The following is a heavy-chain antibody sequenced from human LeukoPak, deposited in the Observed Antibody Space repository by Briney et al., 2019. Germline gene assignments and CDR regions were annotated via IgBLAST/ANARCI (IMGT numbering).Heavy chain of an antibody. J-gene: IGHJ6*02. D-gene: IGHD6-19*01. Sequence: PSETLSLTCTVSGCSISSYYWSWIRQPPGKGLEWIGYIYYSGSTNYNPSLKSRVTISVDTSKNQFSLKLSSVTAADTAVYYCARETQPYSSGWHQTDYYGMDVWGQGTTVTVSS. CDR2: IYYSGST. CDR1: GCSISSYY. V-gene: IGHV4-59*01. CDR3: ARETQPYSSGWHQTDYYGMDV.